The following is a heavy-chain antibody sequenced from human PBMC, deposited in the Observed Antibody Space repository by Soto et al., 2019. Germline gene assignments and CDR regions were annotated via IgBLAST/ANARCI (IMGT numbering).Heavy chain of an antibody. J-gene: IGHJ4*02. CDR1: GYIFTSFG. V-gene: IGHV1-18*01. D-gene: IGHD3-10*01. CDR3: TRGAGQGPGSYD. CDR2: VSTYNGNT. Sequence: QVQLVQSGAEVKKPGASVKVSCKASGYIFTSFGITWVRQAPGQGLEWMGWVSTYNGNTKYAQKLQGRVTMSTDTSTSTAYMELRSLRSDDTAVYYCTRGAGQGPGSYDWGQGTLVTVSS.